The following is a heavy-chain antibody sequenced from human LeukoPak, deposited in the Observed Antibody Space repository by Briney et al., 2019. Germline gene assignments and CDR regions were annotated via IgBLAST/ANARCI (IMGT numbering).Heavy chain of an antibody. CDR1: GFTFSSYA. Sequence: PGGSLRLSCAASGFTFSSYAMHWVRQAPGKGLEWVAVISYDGSNKYYADSVKGRFTISRDNSKNTLYLQMNSLRAEDTAVYYCASRSSVAASGPRWGQGTLVTVSS. CDR3: ASRSSVAASGPR. J-gene: IGHJ4*02. D-gene: IGHD2-15*01. V-gene: IGHV3-30-3*01. CDR2: ISYDGSNK.